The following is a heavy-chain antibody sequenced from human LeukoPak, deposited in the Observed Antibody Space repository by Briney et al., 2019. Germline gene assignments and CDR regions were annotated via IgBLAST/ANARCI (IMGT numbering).Heavy chain of an antibody. CDR2: ISYDGSNK. CDR1: GFTFSSYG. D-gene: IGHD3-10*01. V-gene: IGHV3-30*18. Sequence: GGSLRLSCAASGFTFSSYGMHWVRQAPGKGLEWVAVISYDGSNKYYADSVKGRFTISRDNSNNTMYLQMNSRRAEDTAVYYCAKDRYGSGKNWFDPWGQGTLVTVSS. CDR3: AKDRYGSGKNWFDP. J-gene: IGHJ5*02.